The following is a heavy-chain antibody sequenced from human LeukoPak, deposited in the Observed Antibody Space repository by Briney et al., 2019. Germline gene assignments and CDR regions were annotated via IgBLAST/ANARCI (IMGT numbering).Heavy chain of an antibody. D-gene: IGHD6-13*01. V-gene: IGHV3-21*01. CDR3: ARAYPPLRTAAAGDQ. CDR1: GFTFNDCD. Sequence: GGSLRLSCTASGFTFNDCDMSWVRQAPGKGLEWVSSISYRSSPIYYADSVKGRFTISRDNAKNSLYLQMDSLRAGDTAVYYCARAYPPLRTAAAGDQWGQGTLVTVSS. J-gene: IGHJ4*02. CDR2: ISYRSSPI.